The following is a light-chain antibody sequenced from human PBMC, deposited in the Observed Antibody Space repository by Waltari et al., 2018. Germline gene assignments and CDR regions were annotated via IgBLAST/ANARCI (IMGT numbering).Light chain of an antibody. Sequence: QSVLTQPPSASGTPGQRVTISCSGSSSNIGSNYVYWYQQLPGTAPKLLIYRNNHRPSGVPDRFSGSKSGTSASLAISGLRSEDEADYYCAAWDDSLCWVFGGGTKLTVL. CDR2: RNN. CDR1: SSNIGSNY. CDR3: AAWDDSLCWV. J-gene: IGLJ3*02. V-gene: IGLV1-47*01.